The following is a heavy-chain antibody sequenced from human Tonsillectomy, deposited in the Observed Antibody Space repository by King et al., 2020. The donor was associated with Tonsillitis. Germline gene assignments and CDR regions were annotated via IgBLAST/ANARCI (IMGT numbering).Heavy chain of an antibody. J-gene: IGHJ4*02. CDR1: GFKFDYYG. CDR2: ISGDGGST. Sequence: QLVQSGGGAVQPGGSLRLSCAASGFKFDYYGMHWVRQAPGKGLEWVSLISGDGGSTYYADSIKGRFTISRDNSKNSLYLHMNGLRTEDTALYFCATDNIPSPEFDSSGYPLDYWGQGTLVTVSS. V-gene: IGHV3-43*02. D-gene: IGHD3-22*01. CDR3: ATDNIPSPEFDSSGYPLDY.